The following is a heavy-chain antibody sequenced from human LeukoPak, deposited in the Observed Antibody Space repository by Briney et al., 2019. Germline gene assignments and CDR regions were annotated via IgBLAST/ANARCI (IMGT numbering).Heavy chain of an antibody. J-gene: IGHJ5*02. D-gene: IGHD2-15*01. V-gene: IGHV3-7*01. CDR3: ARWARYCSSGSCYSWFDP. CDR1: GFTFRSYW. CDR2: MKLDGSEE. Sequence: PRGSLRLSCAASGFTFRSYWMSWVRQAPGKGLEWVANMKLDGSEEYYVDSVKGRFTISSDNAKNSLYLQMNSLRVDDTAVYYCARWARYCSSGSCYSWFDPWGQGTLVTVSS.